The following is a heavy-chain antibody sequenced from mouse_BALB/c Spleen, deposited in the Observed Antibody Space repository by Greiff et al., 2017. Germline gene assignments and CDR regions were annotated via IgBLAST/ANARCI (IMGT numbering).Heavy chain of an antibody. Sequence: QVQLQQSGPGLVAPSQSLSITCTVSGFSLTSYDISWIRQPPGKGLEWLGVIWTGGGTNYNSAFMSRLSISKDNSKSQVFLKMNSLQTDDTAIYYCVSSGSYYFDYWGQGTTLTVSS. D-gene: IGHD1-1*01. V-gene: IGHV2-9-2*01. CDR1: GFSLTSYD. CDR2: IWTGGGT. CDR3: VSSGSYYFDY. J-gene: IGHJ2*01.